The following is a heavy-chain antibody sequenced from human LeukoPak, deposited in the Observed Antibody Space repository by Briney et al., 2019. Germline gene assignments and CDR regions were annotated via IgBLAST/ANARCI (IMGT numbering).Heavy chain of an antibody. Sequence: GGSLRLSCAASEFSVGSNYMTWVRQAPGKGLEWVSLIYSGGSTYYADSVKGRFTISRDNSKNTLYLQMNSLRAEDTAVYYCASAWHLGIVVVMLDYWGQGTLVTVSS. V-gene: IGHV3-66*01. J-gene: IGHJ4*02. D-gene: IGHD3-22*01. CDR2: IYSGGST. CDR3: ASAWHLGIVVVMLDY. CDR1: EFSVGSNY.